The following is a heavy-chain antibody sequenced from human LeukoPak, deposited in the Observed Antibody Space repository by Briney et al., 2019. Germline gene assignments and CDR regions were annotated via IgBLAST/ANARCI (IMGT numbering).Heavy chain of an antibody. J-gene: IGHJ4*02. CDR1: GFTFSSYA. Sequence: PGGSLRLSCAASGFTFSSYAMSCVRQAPGKGLEWVSAISGSGGSTYYADSVKGRFTISRDNSKNTLYLQMNSLRAEDTAVYYCAKDTVEYYYDSSGYYWGQGTLVTVSS. CDR2: ISGSGGST. D-gene: IGHD3-22*01. V-gene: IGHV3-23*01. CDR3: AKDTVEYYYDSSGYY.